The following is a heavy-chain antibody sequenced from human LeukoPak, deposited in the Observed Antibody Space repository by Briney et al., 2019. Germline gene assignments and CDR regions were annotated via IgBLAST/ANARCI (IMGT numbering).Heavy chain of an antibody. D-gene: IGHD6-13*01. CDR1: GGSISSSSYY. V-gene: IGHV4-39*07. J-gene: IGHJ4*02. CDR2: IYYSGST. Sequence: SETLSLTCTVSGGSISSSSYYWGWIRQPPGKGLEWIGSIYYSGSTYYNPSLKSRVTISVDTSKNQFSLKLSSVTAADTAVYYCASRSLTYSNLDYWGQGTLVTVSS. CDR3: ASRSLTYSNLDY.